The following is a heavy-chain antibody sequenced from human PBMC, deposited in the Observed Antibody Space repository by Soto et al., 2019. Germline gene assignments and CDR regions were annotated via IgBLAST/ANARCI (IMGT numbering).Heavy chain of an antibody. CDR3: ARRWGRTFDY. J-gene: IGHJ4*02. V-gene: IGHV4-61*08. CDR1: GGSISSGGYY. D-gene: IGHD7-27*01. Sequence: PSETLSLTCTVSGGSISSGGYYWSWIRQHPGKGLEWIGYIYYSGSTNYNPSLKSRVTISVDTSKNQFSLKLSSVTAADTAVYYCARRWGRTFDYWGQGTLVTVSS. CDR2: IYYSGST.